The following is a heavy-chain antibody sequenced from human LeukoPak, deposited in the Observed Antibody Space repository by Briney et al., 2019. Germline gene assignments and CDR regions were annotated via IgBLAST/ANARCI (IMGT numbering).Heavy chain of an antibody. CDR2: IRANGDST. CDR3: ARDNWVATPGLFDP. J-gene: IGHJ5*02. Sequence: GGSLKLSCEASGFTFSNYAMSWVRQAPGKGLEWVSAIRANGDSTYNADSVKGRFAISRDNSKNMLYLELNSLRAEDTAVYYCARDNWVATPGLFDPWGQGTQVTVSS. D-gene: IGHD2-21*02. CDR1: GFTFSNYA. V-gene: IGHV3-23*01.